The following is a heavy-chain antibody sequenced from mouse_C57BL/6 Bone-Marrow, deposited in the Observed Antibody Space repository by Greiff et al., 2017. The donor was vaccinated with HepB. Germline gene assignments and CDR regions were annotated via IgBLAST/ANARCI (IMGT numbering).Heavy chain of an antibody. J-gene: IGHJ4*01. CDR3: ARGENGNYPMDY. V-gene: IGHV1-56*01. Sequence: QVQLQQSGPELVRPGASVKISCKAPGYTFTSHWMQWVRQRPGQGLEWIGEIFPGSGSTYSNEKFKGKATLTVDTSSSTAYMQLSSLASEDSAVYFCARGENGNYPMDYWGQGTSVTVAS. CDR1: GYTFTSHW. CDR2: IFPGSGST. D-gene: IGHD2-1*01.